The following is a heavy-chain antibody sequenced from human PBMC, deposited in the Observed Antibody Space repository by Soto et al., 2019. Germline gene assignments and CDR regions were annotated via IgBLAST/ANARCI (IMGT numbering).Heavy chain of an antibody. V-gene: IGHV3-66*01. CDR3: VREPRYCSGGSCSIMGDAFDI. D-gene: IGHD2-15*01. CDR1: GFTVTDIY. Sequence: EVQLVESGGGLVQPGGSLRLSCVASGFTVTDIYMNWVRQAPGKGLEWVSVIYNEFTDYADSVRGRFSISTDSSKNALYLQMNRLRAEDSAVDYCVREPRYCSGGSCSIMGDAFDIWGQGTMVTVSS. CDR2: IYNEFT. J-gene: IGHJ3*02.